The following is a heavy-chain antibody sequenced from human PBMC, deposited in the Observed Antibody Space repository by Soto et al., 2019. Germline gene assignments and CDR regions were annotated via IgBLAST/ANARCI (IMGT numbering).Heavy chain of an antibody. D-gene: IGHD2-15*01. Sequence: PGGSRILSEVISGCTFSNFGIHWVRQAPGKWLEWVAGISYDGRSESYVDSVRGRFTLSRDNSKNTLSLQMISLRPEDTGVYYCAKDLDVVMVLSATRGLDVWGQGTTVTVS. V-gene: IGHV3-30*18. J-gene: IGHJ6*02. CDR1: GCTFSNFG. CDR3: AKDLDVVMVLSATRGLDV. CDR2: ISYDGRSE.